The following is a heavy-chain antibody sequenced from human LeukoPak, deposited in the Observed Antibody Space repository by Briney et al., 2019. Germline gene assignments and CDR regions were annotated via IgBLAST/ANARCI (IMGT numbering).Heavy chain of an antibody. CDR3: ARNPYGTGHFDP. D-gene: IGHD2-8*02. Sequence: EASVKVSCKASGYTFTTYDINWVRQATGRGLEWLGWVSPNNGHTGYAQKFQGRVTLTRDTSINTAYMELSSLTSEDTAVYYCARNPYGTGHFDPWGQGSLVTVSS. J-gene: IGHJ5*02. CDR1: GYTFTTYD. V-gene: IGHV1-8*01. CDR2: VSPNNGHT.